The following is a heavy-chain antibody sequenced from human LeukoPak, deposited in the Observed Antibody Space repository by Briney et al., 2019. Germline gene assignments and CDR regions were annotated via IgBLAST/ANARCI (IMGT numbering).Heavy chain of an antibody. CDR3: AKDQIVGAPAPSFDF. V-gene: IGHV3-30*02. CDR1: GFTFSSYG. J-gene: IGHJ4*02. D-gene: IGHD1-26*01. Sequence: GGSLRLSCAASGFTFSSYGMHWVRQAPGKGLEWVAFIRFDGSNKYYPDSVKGRFTISRDNSKNTLYLQMNSLRAEATAIYYCAKDQIVGAPAPSFDFWGQGTLVTVSS. CDR2: IRFDGSNK.